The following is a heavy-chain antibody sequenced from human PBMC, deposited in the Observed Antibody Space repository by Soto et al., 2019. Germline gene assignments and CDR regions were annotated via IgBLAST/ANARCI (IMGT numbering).Heavy chain of an antibody. CDR3: AREPLVPAGSFDY. V-gene: IGHV3-48*03. CDR2: ISTGGSIR. Sequence: PGGSLRLSCAASGFTFSSYEMNWVRQAPGKGLERVSYISTGGSIRYYADSVKGRFTISRDNAKNSLYLQMSSLRAEDTAVYYCAREPLVPAGSFDYWGQGTLVTVSS. CDR1: GFTFSSYE. D-gene: IGHD2-2*01. J-gene: IGHJ4*02.